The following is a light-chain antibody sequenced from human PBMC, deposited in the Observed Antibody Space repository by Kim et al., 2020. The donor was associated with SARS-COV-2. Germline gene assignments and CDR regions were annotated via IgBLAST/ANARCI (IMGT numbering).Light chain of an antibody. CDR3: QQYGTSPYT. CDR1: QSVSSSY. V-gene: IGKV3-20*01. J-gene: IGKJ2*01. CDR2: GAS. Sequence: ENVLTQSPGTLSLSPGERATLSCRASQSVSSSYLAWYQQKPGQAPRLLIYGASSRATGIPDRFSGSGSGTDFTLTISRLEPEDFAVYYCQQYGTSPYTCGQGTKLEI.